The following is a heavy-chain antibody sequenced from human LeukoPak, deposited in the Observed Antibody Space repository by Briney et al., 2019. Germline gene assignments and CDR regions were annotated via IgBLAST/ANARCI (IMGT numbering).Heavy chain of an antibody. CDR2: INHSGST. J-gene: IGHJ4*02. D-gene: IGHD6-19*01. CDR1: GGSFSGYY. Sequence: SETLSLTCAVYGGSFSGYYWSWIRQPPGKGLEWIGEINHSGSTDYNPSLKSRVTMSVDTSKNQFSLKLSSVTAADTAVYYCARGRRVGYLAVAGWAPDYWGQGTLVTVSS. V-gene: IGHV4-34*01. CDR3: ARGRRVGYLAVAGWAPDY.